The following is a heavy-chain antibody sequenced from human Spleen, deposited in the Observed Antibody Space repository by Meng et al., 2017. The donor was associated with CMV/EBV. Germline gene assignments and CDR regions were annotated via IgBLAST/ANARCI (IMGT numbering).Heavy chain of an antibody. V-gene: IGHV3-21*01. J-gene: IGHJ4*02. Sequence: GESLKISCAVSGFTFNTFSVNWVRQAPGKGLEWLSFISGSGSYIHSADSVKGRFTISRDNADNSLYLQMNSLRGEDTAVYYCARGVMVRGVLHLCHFDHWGQGTLVTVSS. CDR1: GFTFNTFS. D-gene: IGHD3-10*01. CDR2: ISGSGSYI. CDR3: ARGVMVRGVLHLCHFDH.